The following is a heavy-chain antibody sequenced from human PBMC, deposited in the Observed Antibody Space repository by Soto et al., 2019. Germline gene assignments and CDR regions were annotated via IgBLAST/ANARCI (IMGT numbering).Heavy chain of an antibody. CDR3: ARSLWFGELH. V-gene: IGHV2-5*02. Sequence: QITLKESGPPLVKPTQPLTLTCSFSGFSLSTTGVGVGWIRQSPGKALEWLAIIYWDNDKRYSPSLTSRVTSTKDTSKTQVVLTVTNMDPVDTGTYYCARSLWFGELHWGQGALVTVSS. CDR2: IYWDNDK. J-gene: IGHJ4*02. CDR1: GFSLSTTGVG. D-gene: IGHD3-10*01.